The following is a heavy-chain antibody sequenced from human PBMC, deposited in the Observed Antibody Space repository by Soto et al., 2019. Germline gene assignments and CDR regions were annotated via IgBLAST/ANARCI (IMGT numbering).Heavy chain of an antibody. Sequence: QVRLVQSGPEVKRPGSSVKISCKSSGDSFSRFAVSWVRQAPGQGLEWMGGIIPLTGTANYIQKFRGRVTTTADDSSSTVYIEVSSLRSDDTAVYYCARLGLDLDFDHWGQGTLVTVSP. CDR1: GDSFSRFA. J-gene: IGHJ4*02. V-gene: IGHV1-69*01. D-gene: IGHD1-1*01. CDR3: ARLGLDLDFDH. CDR2: IIPLTGTA.